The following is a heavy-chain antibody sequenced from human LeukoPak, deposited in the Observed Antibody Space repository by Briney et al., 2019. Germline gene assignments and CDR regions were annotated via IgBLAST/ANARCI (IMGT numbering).Heavy chain of an antibody. Sequence: VASVKVSCKASGYTFTSYGISWVRQAPGQGLEWMGWISAYNGNTNYAQKLQGRVTMTTDTSTSIAYMELRSLRSDDTAVYYCARDLSGNWNFQIYPYYYYYGMDVWGQGTTVTVSS. V-gene: IGHV1-18*01. CDR2: ISAYNGNT. D-gene: IGHD1-7*01. CDR1: GYTFTSYG. CDR3: ARDLSGNWNFQIYPYYYYYGMDV. J-gene: IGHJ6*02.